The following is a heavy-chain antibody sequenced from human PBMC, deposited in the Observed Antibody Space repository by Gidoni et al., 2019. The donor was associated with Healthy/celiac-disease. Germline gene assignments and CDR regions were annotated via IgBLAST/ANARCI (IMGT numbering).Heavy chain of an antibody. Sequence: QVQLVQSGAEVQKPGASVKVSCKASGYTFTSYGISWVRQAPGQGLEWMGWISAYNGNTNYAQKLQGRVTMTTDTSTSTAYMELRSLRSDDTAVYYCARDLFSLGFGELLFWDWFDPWGQGTLVTVSS. V-gene: IGHV1-18*04. J-gene: IGHJ5*02. CDR2: ISAYNGNT. D-gene: IGHD3-10*01. CDR1: GYTFTSYG. CDR3: ARDLFSLGFGELLFWDWFDP.